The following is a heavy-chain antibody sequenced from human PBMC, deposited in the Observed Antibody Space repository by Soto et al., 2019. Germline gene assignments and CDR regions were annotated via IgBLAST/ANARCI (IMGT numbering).Heavy chain of an antibody. J-gene: IGHJ6*02. CDR2: ISSSSSYI. Sequence: GGSLRLSCAASGFTFSSYSMNWVRQAPGKGLEWVSSISSSSSYIYYADSVKGRFTISRDNAKNSLYLQMNSLRAEDTAVYYCARDSDSRFGTIVDVWGQGTTVTVSS. CDR1: GFTFSSYS. V-gene: IGHV3-21*01. CDR3: ARDSDSRFGTIVDV. D-gene: IGHD3-10*01.